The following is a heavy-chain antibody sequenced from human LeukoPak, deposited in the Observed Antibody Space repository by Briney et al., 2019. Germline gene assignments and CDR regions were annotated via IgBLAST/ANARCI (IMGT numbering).Heavy chain of an antibody. CDR1: GFTFSSYA. CDR2: ISYDGSNK. Sequence: GGSLRLSCAASGFTFSSYAMHWVRQAPGKGLEWVAVISYDGSNKYYADSVKGRFTISRDNSKNTLYLQMNSLRAEDTAVYYCAREDSSGWYEGYFDYWGQGTLVTVSS. CDR3: AREDSSGWYEGYFDY. J-gene: IGHJ4*02. D-gene: IGHD6-19*01. V-gene: IGHV3-30*04.